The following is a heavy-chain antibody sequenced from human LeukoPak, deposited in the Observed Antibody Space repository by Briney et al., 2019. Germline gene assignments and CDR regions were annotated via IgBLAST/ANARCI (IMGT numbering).Heavy chain of an antibody. D-gene: IGHD6-19*01. Sequence: ASVKVSCKASEYTFTGYYVHWVRQAPGQGLEWMGWINPNTGGTNYAQKFQGRVTMTRDTSISTAYMELSSLRSDDTAVYYCARGPLIPVAGTGLDYWGQGTLVTVSS. CDR1: EYTFTGYY. CDR2: INPNTGGT. V-gene: IGHV1-2*02. J-gene: IGHJ4*02. CDR3: ARGPLIPVAGTGLDY.